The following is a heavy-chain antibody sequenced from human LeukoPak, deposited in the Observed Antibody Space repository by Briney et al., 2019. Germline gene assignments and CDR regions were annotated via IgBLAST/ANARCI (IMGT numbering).Heavy chain of an antibody. CDR1: GGSISSGGYY. CDR2: IYYSGST. Sequence: SQTLSLTCTDSGGSISSGGYYWSWIRQHPGKGLEWIGYIYYSGSTYYNPSLKSRVTISVDTSKNQFSLKLSSVTAADTAVYYCARGRDASPHDYYDSSGYYRGDAFDIWGQGTMVTVSS. V-gene: IGHV4-31*03. J-gene: IGHJ3*02. D-gene: IGHD3-22*01. CDR3: ARGRDASPHDYYDSSGYYRGDAFDI.